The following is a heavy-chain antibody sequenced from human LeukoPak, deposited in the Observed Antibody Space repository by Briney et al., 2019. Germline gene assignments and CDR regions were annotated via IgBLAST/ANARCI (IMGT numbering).Heavy chain of an antibody. V-gene: IGHV3-30*03. CDR1: GFAFSTYV. CDR3: AREDYTSGHAGALGFDP. J-gene: IGHJ5*02. D-gene: IGHD3-22*01. Sequence: GGSLRLSCAASGFAFSTYVMHWARQAPGEGLEWVAVIRQDGDGNFYGNSVKGRFTISRDNSKNTLYLEMDSVRVEDTAQYFCAREDYTSGHAGALGFDPWGQGTLVTVSA. CDR2: IRQDGDGN.